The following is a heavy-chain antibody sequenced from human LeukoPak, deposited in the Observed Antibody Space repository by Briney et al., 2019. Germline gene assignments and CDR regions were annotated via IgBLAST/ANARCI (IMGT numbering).Heavy chain of an antibody. D-gene: IGHD6-19*01. CDR3: ATEGTIAVAGSFDY. J-gene: IGHJ4*02. Sequence: ASVTVSCTVSGYTLTELSMHWVRQAPGKGLEWMGGFDPEDGETIYAQKFQGRVTMTEDTSTDTAYMELSSLRSEDTAVYYCATEGTIAVAGSFDYWGQGTLVTVSS. V-gene: IGHV1-24*01. CDR1: GYTLTELS. CDR2: FDPEDGET.